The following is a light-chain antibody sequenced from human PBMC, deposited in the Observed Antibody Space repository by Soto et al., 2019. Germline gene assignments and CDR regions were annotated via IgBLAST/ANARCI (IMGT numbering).Light chain of an antibody. J-gene: IGKJ4*01. Sequence: DIQMTQSPSSVSASVGDRVTITWRASQGVGTWLAWFQQKPGEAPRLLIYTASTLHSGVPSRFSGSGSGTDFTLTITSLLPEDFATYYCQQGDSFPLTFGGGTKVEIK. CDR1: QGVGTW. CDR2: TAS. CDR3: QQGDSFPLT. V-gene: IGKV1-12*01.